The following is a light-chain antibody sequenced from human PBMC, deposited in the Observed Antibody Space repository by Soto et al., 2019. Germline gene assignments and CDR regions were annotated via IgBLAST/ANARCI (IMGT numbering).Light chain of an antibody. J-gene: IGLJ3*02. V-gene: IGLV1-40*01. CDR1: SSNIGAGYD. CDR3: QSFDSSLSGFVL. CDR2: INS. Sequence: QSVLTQPPSVSGAPGQRVTISCTGSSSNIGAGYDVHWYQQLPGTAPKLLIYINSNRPSGVPDRFSGSKSGTSASLAITGLQAEDEADYYCQSFDSSLSGFVLFGGGTKVTVL.